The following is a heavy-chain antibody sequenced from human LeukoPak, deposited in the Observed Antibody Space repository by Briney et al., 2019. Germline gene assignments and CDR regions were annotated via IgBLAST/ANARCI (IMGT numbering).Heavy chain of an antibody. CDR3: ARSLPDNWNDGNWFDP. Sequence: SETLSLTCTVSGYSISSGYYWGWIRQPPGKGLEWIGNIFYSGSTYYSPSLRSRVTISLDTSRNQFSLKLNSVTAADTAVYYCARSLPDNWNDGNWFDPWGQGTLVTVSS. CDR1: GYSISSGYY. V-gene: IGHV4-38-2*02. CDR2: IFYSGST. D-gene: IGHD1-1*01. J-gene: IGHJ5*02.